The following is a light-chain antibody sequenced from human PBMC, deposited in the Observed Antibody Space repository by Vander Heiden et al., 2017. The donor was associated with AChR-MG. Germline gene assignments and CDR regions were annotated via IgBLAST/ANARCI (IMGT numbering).Light chain of an antibody. CDR3: QQNDGPPWT. CDR1: QSISTY. J-gene: IGKJ1*01. V-gene: IGKV1-39*01. Sequence: GDRVTITCRASQSISTYLNWYQHKPGKPPKLLIYAASNLQSGVPSRFSGGGSGTDFTLTISSLQPEDFATFYCQQNDGPPWTFGQGTKVEIK. CDR2: AAS.